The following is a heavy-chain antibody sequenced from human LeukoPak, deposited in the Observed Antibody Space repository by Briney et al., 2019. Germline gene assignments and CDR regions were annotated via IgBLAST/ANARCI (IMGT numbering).Heavy chain of an antibody. Sequence: ASVKVSCKASGYTFTRYAISCVRQSPGHGLEWMGWISTYNGDTNYAQNLQGRVTMTRDTSTSTAYMELRSLRSDDTAVYYCARDPSNTSGRYIYFDSWSQGTLVTVSS. V-gene: IGHV1-18*04. D-gene: IGHD6-19*01. CDR3: ARDPSNTSGRYIYFDS. CDR2: ISTYNGDT. CDR1: GYTFTRYA. J-gene: IGHJ4*02.